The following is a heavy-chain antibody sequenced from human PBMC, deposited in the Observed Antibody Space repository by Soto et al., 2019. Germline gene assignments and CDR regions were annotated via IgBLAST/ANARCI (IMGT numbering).Heavy chain of an antibody. D-gene: IGHD2-8*02. CDR1: GYTFTGYY. Sequence: ASVKVSCKASGYTFTGYYMHWVRQAPGQGLEWMGWINPNSGGTNYAQKFQGRVTMTRDTSISTAYMELSRLRSDDTAVYYCARDLRTLKSVVYATDDYWGQGTLVTVSS. V-gene: IGHV1-2*02. CDR2: INPNSGGT. J-gene: IGHJ4*02. CDR3: ARDLRTLKSVVYATDDY.